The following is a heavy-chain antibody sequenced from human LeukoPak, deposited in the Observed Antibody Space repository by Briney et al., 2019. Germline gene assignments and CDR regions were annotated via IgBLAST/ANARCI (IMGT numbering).Heavy chain of an antibody. CDR1: GDSFSSFW. CDR2: IYPSDSET. D-gene: IGHD5-18*01. CDR3: ARQRYSYGSVDY. J-gene: IGHJ4*02. Sequence: GESLKISCKGSGDSFSSFWIGWVRQMPGKGLEWMGIIYPSDSETRYSPAFQGQVTILVDKSISTAYLHWNSLKASDTAMYYCARQRYSYGSVDYWGQGTLVTVSS. V-gene: IGHV5-51*01.